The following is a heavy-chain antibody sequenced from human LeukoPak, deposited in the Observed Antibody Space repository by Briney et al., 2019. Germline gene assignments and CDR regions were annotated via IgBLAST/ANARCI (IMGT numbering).Heavy chain of an antibody. CDR1: GFTFSDYY. D-gene: IGHD1-26*01. J-gene: IGHJ4*02. CDR2: ISSSGSNSGSTI. Sequence: GGSLRLSCAASGFTFSDYYMSWIRQAPGKGLEWVSYISSSGSNSGSTIYYADSVKGRFTISRDNAKNSLYLQMNSLRAEDTAVYYCARARVVGVPRVFYYWGQGTLVTVSS. V-gene: IGHV3-11*04. CDR3: ARARVVGVPRVFYY.